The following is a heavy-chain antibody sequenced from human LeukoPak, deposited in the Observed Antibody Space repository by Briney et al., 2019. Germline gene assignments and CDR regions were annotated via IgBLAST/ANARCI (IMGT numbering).Heavy chain of an antibody. CDR3: ARRDSSGWYGTGAMDY. CDR2: IYPADSDT. V-gene: IGHV5-51*01. Sequence: GESLKISCKGSGYSFTTYWIGWVRQMPGKGLEWMGIIYPADSDTRYSPSFQGQVTMSAEKSISTAYLQWSSLQASDTAMYYCARRDSSGWYGTGAMDYWGQGTLVTVSS. D-gene: IGHD6-19*01. CDR1: GYSFTTYW. J-gene: IGHJ4*02.